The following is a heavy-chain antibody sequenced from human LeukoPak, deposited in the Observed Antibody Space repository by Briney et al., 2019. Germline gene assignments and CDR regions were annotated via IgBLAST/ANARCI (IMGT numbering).Heavy chain of an antibody. CDR3: ASGLPPVLEWLIGPFDY. J-gene: IGHJ4*02. Sequence: PGGSLRLSCAASGFTFSDYAIHWVRQAPGKGLEWVSVIYSGGSTYYADSVKGRFTISRDNSKNTLYLQMNSLRAEDTAVYHCASGLPPVLEWLIGPFDYWGQGTLVTVSS. V-gene: IGHV3-66*01. D-gene: IGHD3-3*01. CDR2: IYSGGST. CDR1: GFTFSDYA.